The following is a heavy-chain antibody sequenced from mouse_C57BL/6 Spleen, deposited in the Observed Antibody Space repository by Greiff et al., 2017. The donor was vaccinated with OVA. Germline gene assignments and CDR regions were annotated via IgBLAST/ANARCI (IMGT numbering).Heavy chain of an antibody. J-gene: IGHJ2*01. D-gene: IGHD2-3*01. Sequence: QVQLQQPGAELVNPGASVKLSCKASGYPFTSYWMHWVKQRPGQGLEWIGMIHPNSGSTNYNEKFKSKATLTVDKSSSTAYMQLSSLTSEDSAVYYCARRWVQLDYWGQGTTLTVSS. CDR2: IHPNSGST. V-gene: IGHV1-64*01. CDR1: GYPFTSYW. CDR3: ARRWVQLDY.